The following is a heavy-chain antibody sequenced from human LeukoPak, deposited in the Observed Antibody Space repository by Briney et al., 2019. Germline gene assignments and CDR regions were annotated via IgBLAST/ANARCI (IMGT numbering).Heavy chain of an antibody. CDR2: ISYSGST. V-gene: IGHV4-59*08. Sequence: PSETLSLTCTVSGGSISSYYWSWIRQPPGKGLEWIGYISYSGSTNYNPSLKSRVTISLDTSKNQFSLKLSSVTAADTAVYYCARQISYSSSWYDAVGNAFDIWGQGTMVTVSS. CDR3: ARQISYSSSWYDAVGNAFDI. J-gene: IGHJ3*02. D-gene: IGHD6-13*01. CDR1: GGSISSYY.